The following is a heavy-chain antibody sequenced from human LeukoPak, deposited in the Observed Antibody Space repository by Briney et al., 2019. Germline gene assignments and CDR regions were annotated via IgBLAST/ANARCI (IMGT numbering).Heavy chain of an antibody. V-gene: IGHV4-39*01. CDR3: ARRPGRDYDSSGYDY. CDR2: IYYSGST. CDR1: GGSISSSSYY. J-gene: IGHJ4*02. D-gene: IGHD3-22*01. Sequence: SETLSLTCTVSGGSISSSSYYWGWIRQPPGKGLEWIGSIYYSGSTYYNPSLKSRVTISVDTFKNQFSLKLSSVTAADTAVYYCARRPGRDYDSSGYDYWGQGTLVTVSS.